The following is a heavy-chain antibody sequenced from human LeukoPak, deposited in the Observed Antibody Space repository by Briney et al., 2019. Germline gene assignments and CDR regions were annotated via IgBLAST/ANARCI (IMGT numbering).Heavy chain of an antibody. Sequence: GGSLRLSCAASGFTFSSYWMSWVRQAPGKGLEWVANIKQDGSEKYYVDSVKGRFTISRDNAKNSLYLQMNSLRAEDTAVYYCARLASLYDSSGYYWGDYWGQGTLVTVSS. J-gene: IGHJ4*02. D-gene: IGHD3-22*01. CDR2: IKQDGSEK. V-gene: IGHV3-7*01. CDR1: GFTFSSYW. CDR3: ARLASLYDSSGYYWGDY.